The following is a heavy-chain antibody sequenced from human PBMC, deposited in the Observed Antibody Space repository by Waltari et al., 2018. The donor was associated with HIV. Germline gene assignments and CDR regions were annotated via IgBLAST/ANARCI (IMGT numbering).Heavy chain of an antibody. CDR1: GGTRTSFA. D-gene: IGHD5-18*01. J-gene: IGHJ6*02. CDR2: IIPSFNRT. CDR3: ARDRTGMIRGMDV. V-gene: IGHV1-69*18. Sequence: QVFLVQSGAEVKKPGSSVKVSCKASGGTRTSFALTWVRRAPGQGLEWMGTIIPSFNRTNYAQKCQDRVTITADESRSTVYMEVSSLRSEDTALYYCARDRTGMIRGMDVWGQGTTVTVSS.